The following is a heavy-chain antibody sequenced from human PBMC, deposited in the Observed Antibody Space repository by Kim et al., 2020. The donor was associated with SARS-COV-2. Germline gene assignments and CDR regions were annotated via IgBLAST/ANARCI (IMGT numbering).Heavy chain of an antibody. Sequence: SETLSLTCTVSGGSISSSSYYWGWIRQPPGKGLEWIGSIYYSGSTYYNPSLKSRVTISVDTSKNQFSLKLSSVTAADTAVYYCARRETYSSSWYPWGQGTLVTFSS. CDR3: ARRETYSSSWYP. CDR1: GGSISSSSYY. D-gene: IGHD6-13*01. CDR2: IYYSGST. V-gene: IGHV4-39*01. J-gene: IGHJ5*02.